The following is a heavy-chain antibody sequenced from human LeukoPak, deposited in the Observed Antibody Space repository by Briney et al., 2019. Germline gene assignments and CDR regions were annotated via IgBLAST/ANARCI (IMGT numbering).Heavy chain of an antibody. Sequence: GSSVKVSCKASGGTFSSYAISWVRQAPGQGLEWMGGIIPIFGTANYAQKFQGRVTITADESTSTAYMELSSLRSEDTAVSYCARGSFTIFGVVQNWFDPWGQGTLVTVSS. CDR1: GGTFSSYA. D-gene: IGHD3-3*01. J-gene: IGHJ5*02. CDR3: ARGSFTIFGVVQNWFDP. V-gene: IGHV1-69*01. CDR2: IIPIFGTA.